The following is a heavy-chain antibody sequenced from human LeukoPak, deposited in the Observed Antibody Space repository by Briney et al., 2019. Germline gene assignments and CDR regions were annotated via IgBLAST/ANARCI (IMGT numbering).Heavy chain of an antibody. CDR2: IKQDGSEK. CDR3: ARSEYSSSSWLGYYYYYYMDV. CDR1: GFTFSSYW. J-gene: IGHJ6*03. Sequence: GGSLRLSCAASGFTFSSYWMSWVRQAPGKGLEWVANIKQDGSEKNYVDSVKGRFTISRDNAKNSLYLQMNSLRAEDTAVYYCARSEYSSSSWLGYYYYYYMDVWGKGTTVTVSS. D-gene: IGHD6-6*01. V-gene: IGHV3-7*01.